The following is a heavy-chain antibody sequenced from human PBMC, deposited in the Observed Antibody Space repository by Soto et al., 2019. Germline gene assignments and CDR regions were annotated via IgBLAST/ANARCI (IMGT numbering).Heavy chain of an antibody. Sequence: SETLSLTCTVSGGSISSYYWSWIRQPPGKGLEWIGYIYYSGSTNYNPSLKSRVTISVDTSKNQFSLKLSSVTAADTAVYYCARGALDVDIVATIRDPYYYYYGMDVWGQGTTVTVSS. D-gene: IGHD5-12*01. J-gene: IGHJ6*02. CDR1: GGSISSYY. CDR2: IYYSGST. V-gene: IGHV4-59*01. CDR3: ARGALDVDIVATIRDPYYYYYGMDV.